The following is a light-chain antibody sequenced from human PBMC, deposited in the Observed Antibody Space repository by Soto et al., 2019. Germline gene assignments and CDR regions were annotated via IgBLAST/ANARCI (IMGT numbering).Light chain of an antibody. J-gene: IGKJ1*01. CDR2: GAS. CDR3: QQYGTSPWA. V-gene: IGKV3-20*01. Sequence: EIVLTQSPGNLSLSPGERATLSCRASQSVRNSYLAWHQHKPGQAPRLLIYGASTRATGIPDRFSGSGSGTDFTLTISGLEHEDLAVYYCQQYGTSPWALGQGTKVEIK. CDR1: QSVRNSY.